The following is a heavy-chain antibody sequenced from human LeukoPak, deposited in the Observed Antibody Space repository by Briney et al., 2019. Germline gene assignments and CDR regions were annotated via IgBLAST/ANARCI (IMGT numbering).Heavy chain of an antibody. J-gene: IGHJ4*02. CDR2: IYYSGST. CDR1: GDSIRSYD. D-gene: IGHD6-19*01. CDR3: ATTYAVAGPYYFDY. V-gene: IGHV4-59*01. Sequence: KPSETLSLTCTVSGDSIRSYDWSWIRQPPGKGLEWLGYIYYSGSTNYNPSLKSRVTISLDTSKNQFSLKLNSVTAADTAVYYCATTYAVAGPYYFDYWGQGTLITVSS.